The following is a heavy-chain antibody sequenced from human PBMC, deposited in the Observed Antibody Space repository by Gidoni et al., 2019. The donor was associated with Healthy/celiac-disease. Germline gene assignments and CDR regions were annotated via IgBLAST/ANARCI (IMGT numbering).Heavy chain of an antibody. D-gene: IGHD2-15*01. CDR3: AREPEPSPTSTYCSGGSCYSYYYYGMDV. CDR1: GGSISSGSYY. Sequence: QVQLQESGPGLVKPSQTLSLTCTVSGGSISSGSYYWSWIRQPAGKGLEWIWRIYTSGSTHYNPSLKSRVTMSVDTSKNQFSLKLSSVTAADTAVYYCAREPEPSPTSTYCSGGSCYSYYYYGMDVWGQGTTVTVSS. J-gene: IGHJ6*02. CDR2: IYTSGST. V-gene: IGHV4-61*02.